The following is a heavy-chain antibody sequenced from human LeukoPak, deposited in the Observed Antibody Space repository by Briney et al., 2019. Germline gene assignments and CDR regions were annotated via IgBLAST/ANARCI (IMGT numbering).Heavy chain of an antibody. J-gene: IGHJ4*02. V-gene: IGHV4-4*02. Sequence: KPSGTLSLTCAVSGGSISSSNWWSWVRPPPGKGLEWFGEIYHSGSTNYNPSLKSRVTISVDKSKNQFSLKLSSVTAADTAVYYCARMAGDSSGYYFDYWGQGTLVTVSS. CDR2: IYHSGST. CDR1: GGSISSSNW. CDR3: ARMAGDSSGYYFDY. D-gene: IGHD3-22*01.